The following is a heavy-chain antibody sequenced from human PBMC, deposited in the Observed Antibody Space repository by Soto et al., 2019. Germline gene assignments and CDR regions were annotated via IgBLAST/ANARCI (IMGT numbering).Heavy chain of an antibody. CDR1: GFTFSSYA. Sequence: PGGSLRLSCAASGFTFSSYAMHWVRQAPGKGLEWVAVISYDGSNKYYADSVKGRFTISRDNSKNTLYLQMNSLRAEDTAVYYCAREFLSPNLVVVIPLDAFDIWGQGTMVTVSS. J-gene: IGHJ3*02. CDR2: ISYDGSNK. V-gene: IGHV3-30-3*01. D-gene: IGHD3-22*01. CDR3: AREFLSPNLVVVIPLDAFDI.